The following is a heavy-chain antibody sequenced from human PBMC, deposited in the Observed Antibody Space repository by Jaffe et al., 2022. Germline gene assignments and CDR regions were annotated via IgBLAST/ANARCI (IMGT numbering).Heavy chain of an antibody. Sequence: QVQLVQSGAEVKKPGASVKVSCKVSGYTLTELSMHWVRQAPGKGLEWMGGFDPEDGETIYAQKFQGRVTMTEDTSTDTAYMELSSLRSEDTAVYYCATDPYYYGSGRRFTRGHFRRGYFDYWGQGTLVTVSS. J-gene: IGHJ4*02. CDR2: FDPEDGET. CDR1: GYTLTELS. D-gene: IGHD3-10*01. V-gene: IGHV1-24*01. CDR3: ATDPYYYGSGRRFTRGHFRRGYFDY.